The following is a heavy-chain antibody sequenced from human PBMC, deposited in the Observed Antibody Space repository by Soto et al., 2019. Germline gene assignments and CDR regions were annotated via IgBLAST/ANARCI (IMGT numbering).Heavy chain of an antibody. CDR2: IGPESAAT. CDR3: GRGRSGQIVVFY. CDR1: GYTFSGHY. Sequence: ASVKVSCKASGYTFSGHYIHWVRQAPEQGPEWMEEIGPESAATSSAQKFPRRGTMPSDTAITTVYMELKNLSPDDTAVYYCGRGRSGQIVVFYWGQGTPVTVSS. J-gene: IGHJ4*02. D-gene: IGHD1-26*01. V-gene: IGHV1-2*02.